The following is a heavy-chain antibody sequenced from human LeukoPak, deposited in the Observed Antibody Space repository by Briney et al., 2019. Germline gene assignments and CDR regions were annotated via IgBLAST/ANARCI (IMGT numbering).Heavy chain of an antibody. CDR1: GYTFTGYY. V-gene: IGHV1-2*06. D-gene: IGHD2-15*01. CDR2: ISPTSGGA. CDR3: ARGGISGGSQR. Sequence: ASVKVSCKASGYTFTGYYIHWVRQAPGQELEWMGRISPTSGGANYAQNFQGRITMTRDTSINTAYMELSRLTSDDTAVYYCARGGISGGSQRWGQGTLVTVSS. J-gene: IGHJ4*02.